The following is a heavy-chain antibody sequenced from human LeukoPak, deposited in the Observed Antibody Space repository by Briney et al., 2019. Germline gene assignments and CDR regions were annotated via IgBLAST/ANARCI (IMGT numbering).Heavy chain of an antibody. CDR2: IRTKSDGETV. CDR3: ATPALGRRLYYYDY. J-gene: IGHJ4*02. V-gene: IGHV3-15*07. CDR1: GFTFSSAC. D-gene: IGHD3-16*01. Sequence: PGGSLRLSCAASGFTFSSACLSWVRQAPGKGLEWVGRIRTKSDGETVDYAAPVEGRFTISRDDSKNTLFLQMNSLKTEDTAVYYCATPALGRRLYYYDYWGQGTLVTVSP.